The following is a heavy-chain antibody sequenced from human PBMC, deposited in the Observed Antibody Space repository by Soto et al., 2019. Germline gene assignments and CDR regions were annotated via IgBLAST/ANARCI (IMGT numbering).Heavy chain of an antibody. J-gene: IGHJ4*02. V-gene: IGHV3-11*05. Sequence: QVHLVESGGGLVKPGGSLRLSCTASGFTFSDYYMSWIRQAPGKGLEWISYISSTSSYTNYADSVKGRFTISRENAKNSLYMQMNSLRDEDTAVYYCVRDLGWSPLWEYWGQGTLVTVSS. CDR2: ISSTSSYT. D-gene: IGHD1-26*01. CDR1: GFTFSDYY. CDR3: VRDLGWSPLWEY.